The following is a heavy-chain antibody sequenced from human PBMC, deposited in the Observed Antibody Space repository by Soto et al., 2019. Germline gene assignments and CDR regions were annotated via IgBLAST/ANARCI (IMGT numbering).Heavy chain of an antibody. CDR1: GYTFTSYG. CDR2: ISAHNGNT. V-gene: IGHV1-18*01. CDR3: AREVNYYGMDV. Sequence: QVHLVQSGAEVKKPGASVKVSCKASGYTFTSYGITWVRQAPGQGLEWMGWISAHNGNTDYAQKLQGRVIVTRDTSTSTAYMELRSLRSDDTAVYYCAREVNYYGMDVWGQGTTVTVSS. J-gene: IGHJ6*02.